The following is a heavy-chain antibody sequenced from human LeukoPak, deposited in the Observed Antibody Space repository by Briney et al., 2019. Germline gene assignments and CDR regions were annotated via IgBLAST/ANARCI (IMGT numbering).Heavy chain of an antibody. CDR3: AREVGTAMAPAYFDY. CDR1: GGSISSGGYY. Sequence: PSETLSLTCTVSGGSISSGGYYWSWIRQPPGKGLEWIGYIYHSGSTYYNPSLKSRVTISVDRSKNQFSLKLSSVTAADTAVYYCAREVGTAMAPAYFDYWGQGTLVTVSS. V-gene: IGHV4-30-2*01. CDR2: IYHSGST. J-gene: IGHJ4*02. D-gene: IGHD5-18*01.